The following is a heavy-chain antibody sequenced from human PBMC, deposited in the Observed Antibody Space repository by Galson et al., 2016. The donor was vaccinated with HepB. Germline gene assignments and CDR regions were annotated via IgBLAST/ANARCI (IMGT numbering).Heavy chain of an antibody. D-gene: IGHD1-26*01. V-gene: IGHV1-69*01. J-gene: IGHJ4*02. CDR2: IIPIFGTA. CDR3: ARDWEGVGATMALRK. CDR1: GGTFTSYS. Sequence: SCKASGGTFTSYSISWVRQAPGQGLEWMGQIIPIFGTANYAQKFQGRITITADESTSTSYMGLSSLRSDDTAVYYCARDWEGVGATMALRKWGQGTLVSVSS.